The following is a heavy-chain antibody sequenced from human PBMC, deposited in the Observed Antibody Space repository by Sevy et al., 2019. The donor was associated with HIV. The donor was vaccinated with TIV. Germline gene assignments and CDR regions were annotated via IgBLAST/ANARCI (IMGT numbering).Heavy chain of an antibody. CDR3: AGVSSSGWNGYYYYYMDV. CDR1: GGSVSSGSYY. CDR2: IYYSGST. D-gene: IGHD6-19*01. V-gene: IGHV4-61*01. Sequence: SETLSLTCTVSGGSVSSGSYYWSWIRQPPGKGLEWIGYIYYSGSTNYNPSLKSRVTISVDTSKNRFSRKLSSVTAADTAVYYCAGVSSSGWNGYYYYYMDVWGKGTTVTVSS. J-gene: IGHJ6*03.